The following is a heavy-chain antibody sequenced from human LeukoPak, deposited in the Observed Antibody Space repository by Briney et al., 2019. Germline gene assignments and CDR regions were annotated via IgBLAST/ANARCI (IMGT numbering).Heavy chain of an antibody. V-gene: IGHV4-34*01. J-gene: IGHJ4*02. CDR1: GGSFSGYY. Sequence: PSETLSLTCAVYGGSFSGYYWSWIRQPPGKGLEWIGEINHSGSTNYNPSLKSRVTISVDTSKNQFSLKLSSVTAADTAVYYCARLGYVWGSYRYTKDYWDQGTLVTVSS. D-gene: IGHD3-16*02. CDR3: ARLGYVWGSYRYTKDY. CDR2: INHSGST.